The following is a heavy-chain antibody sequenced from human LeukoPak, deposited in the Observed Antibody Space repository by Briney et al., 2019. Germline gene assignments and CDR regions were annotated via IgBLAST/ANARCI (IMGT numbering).Heavy chain of an antibody. CDR1: GGTFSSYA. D-gene: IGHD2-2*01. V-gene: IGHV1-69*05. CDR3: ASPGASWTDAFDI. Sequence: ASVKVSCKASGGTFSSYAISWVRQAPGQGLEWMGGIIPIFGTANYAQKFQGRVTITTDESTSTAYMELSSLRSEDTAVYYCASPGASWTDAFDIWAKGQWSPSLQ. CDR2: IIPIFGTA. J-gene: IGHJ3*02.